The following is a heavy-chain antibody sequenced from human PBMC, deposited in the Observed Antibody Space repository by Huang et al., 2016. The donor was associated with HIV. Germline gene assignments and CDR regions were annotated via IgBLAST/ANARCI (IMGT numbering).Heavy chain of an antibody. D-gene: IGHD3-3*01. CDR2: IYHSGSA. CDR1: GGSISSHY. J-gene: IGHJ4*02. Sequence: QVQLQESGPGLMKPSETLSLTCSVSGGSISSHYWNWIRQPPGKGLEWFGNIYHSGSANYNPSLKSRVTISVDTSKNQFSLKLRSVTAADTAVYFCARDKHDFWSGYSRSYYFDYWGQGTLVTVSS. CDR3: ARDKHDFWSGYSRSYYFDY. V-gene: IGHV4-59*11.